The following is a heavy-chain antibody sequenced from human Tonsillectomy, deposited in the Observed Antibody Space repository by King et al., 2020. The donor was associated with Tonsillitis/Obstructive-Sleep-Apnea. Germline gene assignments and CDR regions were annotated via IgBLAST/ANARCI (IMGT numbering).Heavy chain of an antibody. CDR3: ARRMSYYYSAMDV. J-gene: IGHJ6*02. CDR2: IDPGDSDT. Sequence: QLVQSGAEVKKPGESLKISCKGSGYSFPSYWIAWVRQMPGKGLEWMGIIDPGDSDTRYSPSFQGQVTISADKSISTAYLQWSSLKASDTAMYFCARRMSYYYSAMDVGGQGTMDTVSS. CDR1: GYSFPSYW. V-gene: IGHV5-51*03.